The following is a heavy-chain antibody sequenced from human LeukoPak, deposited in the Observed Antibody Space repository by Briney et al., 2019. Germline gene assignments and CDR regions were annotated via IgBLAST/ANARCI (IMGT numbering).Heavy chain of an antibody. CDR1: GGSFSGYY. D-gene: IGHD1-26*01. V-gene: IGHV4-34*01. CDR3: ARDYSGSYLARGMDV. Sequence: SETLSLTCAVYGGSFSGYYWSWIRQPPGKGLEWIGEINHSGSTNYNPSLKSRVTISVDTSKNQFSLKLSSVTAADTAVYYCARDYSGSYLARGMDVWGQGTTVTVSS. J-gene: IGHJ6*02. CDR2: INHSGST.